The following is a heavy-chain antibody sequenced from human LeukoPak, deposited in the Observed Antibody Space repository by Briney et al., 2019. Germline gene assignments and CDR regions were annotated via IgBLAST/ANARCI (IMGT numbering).Heavy chain of an antibody. D-gene: IGHD3-3*01. Sequence: GGSLRLSCAASGFTFSSYAMSWVRQAPGKGLEWVSAISGSGGSTYYADSVKGRFTISRDNSKNTLYLQMNSLRAEDTAVYYCAKESSLTIFGVADAFDIWGQGTMVTVSS. CDR1: GFTFSSYA. V-gene: IGHV3-23*01. J-gene: IGHJ3*02. CDR2: ISGSGGST. CDR3: AKESSLTIFGVADAFDI.